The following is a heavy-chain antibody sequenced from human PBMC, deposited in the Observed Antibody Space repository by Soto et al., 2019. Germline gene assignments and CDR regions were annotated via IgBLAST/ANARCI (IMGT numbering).Heavy chain of an antibody. V-gene: IGHV4-59*03. CDR1: GGSNSNYY. Sequence: SETLSLTCTVSGGSNSNYYWTWVRQSPGKGLEWVGYIHYSGRTHYNPSLESRVTISADTSKKQFSLKVNFLTAADTAVNHCVYTTGWPGFDFWGQGILVTV. D-gene: IGHD6-19*01. CDR3: VYTTGWPGFDF. CDR2: IHYSGRT. J-gene: IGHJ4*02.